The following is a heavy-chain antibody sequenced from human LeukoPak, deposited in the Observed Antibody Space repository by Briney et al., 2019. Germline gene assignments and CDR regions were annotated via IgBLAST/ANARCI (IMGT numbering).Heavy chain of an antibody. D-gene: IGHD3-10*01. CDR3: TTDLGLTMIRGVIVY. J-gene: IGHJ4*02. CDR1: RFTFYSYP. CDR2: IKSKGDGETI. V-gene: IGHV3-15*01. Sequence: GGSVRLYCAAYRFTFYSYPRRWVRQAPGKGLVWVGRIKSKGDGETIDNDAHVKGRFTMSREDSKATLYLQMNSLKAEDTDVYYCTTDLGLTMIRGVIVYWGQGALVTVSS.